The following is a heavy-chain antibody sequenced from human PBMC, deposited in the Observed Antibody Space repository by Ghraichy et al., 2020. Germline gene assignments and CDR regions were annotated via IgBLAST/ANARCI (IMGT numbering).Heavy chain of an antibody. V-gene: IGHV3-21*01. J-gene: IGHJ6*03. D-gene: IGHD3-10*01. CDR2: ISSRSTYI. Sequence: GGSLRLSCAASGFAFSSYSLNWVRQAPGKGLEWVSSISSRSTYIYYADSVKGRFTISRDNAKNSVSLQINSLRAEDTALYFCARTYASGTYYYMDVWGKGTTVTVSS. CDR1: GFAFSSYS. CDR3: ARTYASGTYYYMDV.